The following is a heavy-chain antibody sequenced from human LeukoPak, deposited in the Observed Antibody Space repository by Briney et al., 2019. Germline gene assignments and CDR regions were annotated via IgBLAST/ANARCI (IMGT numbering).Heavy chain of an antibody. CDR2: IYYSGST. CDR3: ARGGDGIVATTPFDY. CDR1: GGSISSYY. D-gene: IGHD5-12*01. V-gene: IGHV4-59*01. J-gene: IGHJ4*02. Sequence: SETLSLTCTVSGGSISSYYWSWIRQPPGKGLEWIGYIYYSGSTNYNPSLKSRVTISVDTSKNQFSLKLSSVTAADTAVYYCARGGDGIVATTPFDYWGQGTLVTVSS.